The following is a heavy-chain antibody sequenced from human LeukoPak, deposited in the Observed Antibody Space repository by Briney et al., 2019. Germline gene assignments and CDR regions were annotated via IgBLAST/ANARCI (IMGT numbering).Heavy chain of an antibody. CDR1: GYSFTSYW. J-gene: IGHJ4*02. Sequence: GESLKISCKGSGYSFTSYWIGWVRQMPGKGLEWMGIIYPGDSGTRYSPSFQGQVTISADKSISTAYLQWSSLKASDTAMYYCARPRPTEYGDYHIPYYFDYWGQGTLVTVSS. CDR2: IYPGDSGT. V-gene: IGHV5-51*01. D-gene: IGHD4-17*01. CDR3: ARPRPTEYGDYHIPYYFDY.